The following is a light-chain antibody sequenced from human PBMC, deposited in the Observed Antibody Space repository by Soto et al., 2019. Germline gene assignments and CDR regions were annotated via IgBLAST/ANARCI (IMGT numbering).Light chain of an antibody. Sequence: IVLTQSPATLSVSPGEEATLSCRASQSVSSNLTWYQQKPGQAPRLLIYGASTRATGVPARFSGSGSGTEFTLTISSLQSEDFAVYYCQQYNDWWTFGQGTKVDNK. J-gene: IGKJ1*01. V-gene: IGKV3-15*01. CDR2: GAS. CDR3: QQYNDWWT. CDR1: QSVSSN.